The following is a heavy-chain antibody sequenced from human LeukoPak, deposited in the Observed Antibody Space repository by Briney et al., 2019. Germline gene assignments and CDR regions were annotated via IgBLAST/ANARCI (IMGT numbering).Heavy chain of an antibody. Sequence: PSATLSLTCAVHGGSFSGYYWSWIRQPPGKGREWLREINHSGSTNYNPSRKSRVTISVDTSKNQFSLEPSSVTAADTAVYYCASLNSIAVAGRGDYWGQGTLVTVSS. J-gene: IGHJ4*02. V-gene: IGHV4-34*01. D-gene: IGHD6-19*01. CDR3: ASLNSIAVAGRGDY. CDR2: INHSGST. CDR1: GGSFSGYY.